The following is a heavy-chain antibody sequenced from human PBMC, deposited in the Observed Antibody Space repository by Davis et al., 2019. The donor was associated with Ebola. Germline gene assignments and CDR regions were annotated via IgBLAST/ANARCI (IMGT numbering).Heavy chain of an antibody. D-gene: IGHD2-21*02. V-gene: IGHV3-74*01. J-gene: IGHJ6*02. CDR1: GFTFSSYW. Sequence: HTGGSLRLSCAASGFTFSSYWMHWVRQAPGKGLVWVSRINSDGSSTSYADSVKGRFTISRDNSKNTLYLQMNSLRAEDTAVYYCARDFVTRPYGMDVWGQGTMVTVSS. CDR3: ARDFVTRPYGMDV. CDR2: INSDGSST.